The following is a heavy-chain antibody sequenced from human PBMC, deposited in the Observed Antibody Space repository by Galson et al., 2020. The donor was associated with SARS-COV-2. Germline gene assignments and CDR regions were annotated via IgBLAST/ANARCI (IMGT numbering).Heavy chain of an antibody. J-gene: IGHJ6*02. Sequence: GESLKTSCAAAGFTFNSYTMNWVRQAPGKRLEWVASNSTASDFIYYAESLKGRFTISRDNDKNLLYLQMNSLRAEDTARYYCARFCSNLRCSSEGHYYGLDVWGQGTTVTVSS. CDR1: GFTFNSYT. V-gene: IGHV3-21*01. CDR3: ARFCSNLRCSSEGHYYGLDV. CDR2: NSTASDFI. D-gene: IGHD2-2*01.